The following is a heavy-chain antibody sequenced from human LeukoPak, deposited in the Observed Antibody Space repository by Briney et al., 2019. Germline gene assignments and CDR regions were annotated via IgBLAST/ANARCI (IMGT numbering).Heavy chain of an antibody. CDR3: ARDLIHYYGSGSYGGDGMDV. V-gene: IGHV3-66*01. J-gene: IGHJ6*02. Sequence: PGGSLRLSCAASGFTVSSNYMSWVRQAPGKGLEWVSVIYSGGSTYYADSVKGRFTISRDNSKNTLYLQMNSLRAEDTAVYYCARDLIHYYGSGSYGGDGMDVWGQGTTVTVSS. CDR2: IYSGGST. D-gene: IGHD3-10*01. CDR1: GFTVSSNY.